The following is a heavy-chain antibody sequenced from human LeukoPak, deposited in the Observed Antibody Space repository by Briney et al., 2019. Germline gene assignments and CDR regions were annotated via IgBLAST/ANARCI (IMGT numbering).Heavy chain of an antibody. CDR1: GFTFSSYS. Sequence: GGSLRLSCAASGFTFSSYSMSWVRQAPGKELEWVSSISSSSSYIYYADSVKGRFTISRDNAKNSLYLQMNSLRAEDTAVYYCARASCSGGSCYLDYWGQGTLVTVSS. CDR2: ISSSSSYI. D-gene: IGHD2-15*01. CDR3: ARASCSGGSCYLDY. V-gene: IGHV3-21*01. J-gene: IGHJ4*02.